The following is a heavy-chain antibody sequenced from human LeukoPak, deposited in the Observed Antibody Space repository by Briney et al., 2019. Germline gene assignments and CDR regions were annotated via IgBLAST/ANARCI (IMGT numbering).Heavy chain of an antibody. Sequence: ASVKVSCKASGYTFTSYGISWVRQAPGQGLEWMGWISAYNGNTNYAQKLQGRVTMTTDTSTSTAYMELRSLRSDDTAVYYCARDAYRILRYFDWGSRGYYYYGMDVWGQGTTVTVSS. CDR2: ISAYNGNT. D-gene: IGHD3-9*01. J-gene: IGHJ6*02. CDR1: GYTFTSYG. CDR3: ARDAYRILRYFDWGSRGYYYYGMDV. V-gene: IGHV1-18*01.